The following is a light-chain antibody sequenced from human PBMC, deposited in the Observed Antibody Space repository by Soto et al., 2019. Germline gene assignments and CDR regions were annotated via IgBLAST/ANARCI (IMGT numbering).Light chain of an antibody. CDR3: GSYTGTSSYVL. V-gene: IGLV2-14*01. Sequence: QSALTQPRSVSGSPGQSVTISCTGTSSDVGRFEYVSWYQHHPGEAPKLIIYEVANRPSGISNRFSGSKSGNTASLTISGLQAEDAADYYCGSYTGTSSYVLFGGGTKLTVL. CDR2: EVA. CDR1: SSDVGRFEY. J-gene: IGLJ2*01.